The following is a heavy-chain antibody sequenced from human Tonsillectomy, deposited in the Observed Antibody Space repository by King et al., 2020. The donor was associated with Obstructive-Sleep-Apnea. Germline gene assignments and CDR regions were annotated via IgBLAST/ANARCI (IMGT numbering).Heavy chain of an antibody. J-gene: IGHJ4*02. CDR2: IDPSDSYT. CDR1: GYGFTNYW. Sequence: QLVQSGAEVKKPGESLRISCQGSGYGFTNYWIIRVRQLPGKGLEWMGKIDPSDSYTNYSPSFQGHVTISADKSISTAYLQWSSLKASDSAMYFCARPTSGGWGHIDYWGQGTLVTVSS. V-gene: IGHV5-10-1*01. D-gene: IGHD6-19*01. CDR3: ARPTSGGWGHIDY.